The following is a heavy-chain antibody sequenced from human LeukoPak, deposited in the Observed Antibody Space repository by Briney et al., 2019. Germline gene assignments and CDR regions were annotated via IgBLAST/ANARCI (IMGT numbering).Heavy chain of an antibody. CDR3: ARGNGGSYDWFDP. CDR1: GGTFSSYA. CDR2: IIPIFGTA. Sequence: EASVKVSCKASGGTFSSYAISWVRQAPGQGLEWMGGIIPIFGTANYAQKFQGRVTITADESTSTAYMELSSLRSEDTAVYYCARGNGGSYDWFDPWAQGTLVTVSS. D-gene: IGHD1-26*01. J-gene: IGHJ5*02. V-gene: IGHV1-69*13.